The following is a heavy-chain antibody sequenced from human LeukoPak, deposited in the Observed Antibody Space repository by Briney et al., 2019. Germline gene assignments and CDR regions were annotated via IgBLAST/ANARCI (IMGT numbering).Heavy chain of an antibody. Sequence: SQTLSLTCTVSGGSLSSVRYYWCWIRQPGGKGLEWIGRIYTSGIINYNPSLKSRVTISVDTSKNQFSLKLSSVTAADTAVYYCARGYCSSTSCQSGDYWGQGTLVTVSS. V-gene: IGHV4-61*02. CDR3: ARGYCSSTSCQSGDY. CDR2: IYTSGII. J-gene: IGHJ4*02. CDR1: GGSLSSVRYY. D-gene: IGHD2-2*01.